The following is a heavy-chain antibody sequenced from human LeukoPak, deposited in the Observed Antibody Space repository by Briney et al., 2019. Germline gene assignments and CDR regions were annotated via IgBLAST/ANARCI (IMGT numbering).Heavy chain of an antibody. Sequence: SETLSLTCTVSGGSISSYYWSWIRQPPGKGLEWIGYIYTSGRTNYNPSLKSRVTISVDTSKNQFSLKLSSVTAADTAVYYCARRAIYYYYMDVWGKGTTVTVSS. CDR2: IYTSGRT. CDR1: GGSISSYY. V-gene: IGHV4-4*09. CDR3: ARRAIYYYYMDV. J-gene: IGHJ6*03.